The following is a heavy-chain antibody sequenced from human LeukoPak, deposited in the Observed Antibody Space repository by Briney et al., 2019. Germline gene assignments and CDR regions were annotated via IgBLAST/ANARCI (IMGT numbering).Heavy chain of an antibody. CDR3: AGERGEEYSSGWYKTNFFYN. Sequence: PSETLSLTCTVSGDSFTSVTDYWAWIRQPPGKGLEWIATGDYSGGTYYNPSLESRVAISADMSKSQISLQLTSVTGADTAVYYCAGERGEEYSSGWYKTNFFYNWGQGIRVTVSS. V-gene: IGHV4-39*07. J-gene: IGHJ4*02. CDR2: GDYSGGT. D-gene: IGHD6-19*01. CDR1: GDSFTSVTDY.